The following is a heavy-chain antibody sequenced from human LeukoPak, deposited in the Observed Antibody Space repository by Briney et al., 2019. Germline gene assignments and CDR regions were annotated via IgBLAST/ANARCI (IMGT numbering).Heavy chain of an antibody. V-gene: IGHV4-39*07. CDR2: IYDSGST. CDR1: GGSLRSSYYY. J-gene: IGHJ6*02. D-gene: IGHD6-19*01. CDR3: ARESMAVAGPNYYYGMDV. Sequence: SETLSLTCTVSGGSLRSSYYYWGWIRQPPGKGLEWIGSIYDSGSTYYNPSLKSRVTISVDTSKNQFSLKLSSVTAADTAVYYCARESMAVAGPNYYYGMDVWGQGTTVTVSS.